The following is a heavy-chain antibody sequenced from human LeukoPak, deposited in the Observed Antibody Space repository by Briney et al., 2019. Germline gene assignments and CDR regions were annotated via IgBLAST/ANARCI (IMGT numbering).Heavy chain of an antibody. J-gene: IGHJ2*01. V-gene: IGHV3-30*01. D-gene: IGHD4-23*01. CDR3: ARGCNGGNETCYWYFDL. Sequence: GGSLRLSCAASGFTFSSYAMHWVRQAPGKGLEWVAVISYDGSNKYYADSVKGRFTISRDNSKNTLYLQMNSLRAEDTAVYYCARGCNGGNETCYWYFDLWGRGTLVTVSS. CDR2: ISYDGSNK. CDR1: GFTFSSYA.